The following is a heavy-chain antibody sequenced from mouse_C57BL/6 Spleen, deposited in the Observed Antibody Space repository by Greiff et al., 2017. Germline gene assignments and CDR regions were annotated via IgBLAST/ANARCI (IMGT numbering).Heavy chain of an antibody. CDR3: ARHEYDDAMDY. D-gene: IGHD2-10*02. V-gene: IGHV5-6*01. Sequence: EVMLVESGGDLVKPGGSLKLSCAASGFPFSSSGMSWVRQTPDTRLEWVATISSGGSYTYYPDSVKGRFTISRDNAKNTLYLQMSSLKSEDTAMYYWARHEYDDAMDYWGQGTSVTVSS. CDR1: GFPFSSSG. CDR2: ISSGGSYT. J-gene: IGHJ4*01.